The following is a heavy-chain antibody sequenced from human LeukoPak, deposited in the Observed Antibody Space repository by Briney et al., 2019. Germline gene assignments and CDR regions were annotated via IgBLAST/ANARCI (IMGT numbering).Heavy chain of an antibody. V-gene: IGHV3-53*01. CDR3: AREIQGRGAIGY. Sequence: GGSLRLSCSASGFPVSSNYMSWVRQAPGKGVEWVSVIYRGCNSYYADSVKGRFTISRDNSKNTLYLQMNSLRAEDTAVYYCAREIQGRGAIGYWGQGTLVTVSS. D-gene: IGHD3-10*01. CDR2: IYRGCNS. CDR1: GFPVSSNY. J-gene: IGHJ4*02.